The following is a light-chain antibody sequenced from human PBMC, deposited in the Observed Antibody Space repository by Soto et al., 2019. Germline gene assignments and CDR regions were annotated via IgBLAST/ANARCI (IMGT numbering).Light chain of an antibody. Sequence: QPVLTQSPSASASLGASVKLTCTLNSGQSSYAIAWHQQQPEKGPRYLMKLNSDGSHSKGDGIPDRFSGSSSGAERYLTISSLQSEDEADYYCQTWDTGIRVVFGGGTKVTVL. J-gene: IGLJ2*01. CDR2: LNSDGSH. CDR1: SGQSSYA. CDR3: QTWDTGIRVV. V-gene: IGLV4-69*01.